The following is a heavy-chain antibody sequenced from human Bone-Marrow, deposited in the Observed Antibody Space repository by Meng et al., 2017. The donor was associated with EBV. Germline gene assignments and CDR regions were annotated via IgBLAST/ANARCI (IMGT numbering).Heavy chain of an antibody. J-gene: IGHJ2*01. Sequence: QVQLVGAGGGMVKPGGSLRLSCAASTFMFSDYYMSWIRQAPGKGLEWVSYISTRGNAIDYADSVKGRFTISRDNAKNSLYLQMNSLRPDDTAVYYCARVNGDFSYWYFNLWGRGTLVTVSS. D-gene: IGHD4-17*01. V-gene: IGHV3-11*01. CDR2: ISTRGNAI. CDR3: ARVNGDFSYWYFNL. CDR1: TFMFSDYY.